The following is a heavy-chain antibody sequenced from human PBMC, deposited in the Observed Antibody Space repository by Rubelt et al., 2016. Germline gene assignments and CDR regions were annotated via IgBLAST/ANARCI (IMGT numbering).Heavy chain of an antibody. CDR2: IYYSGGT. J-gene: IGHJ4*02. CDR3: AGSPSGHSASWFHF. CDR1: GGSFSGYY. Sequence: KPSETLSLTCAVYGGSFSGYYCNWIRQPPGKGLEWIGYIYYSGGTNFNPSLKSRVTISVDTSKNQFSLKLTSVTAADTAVYYCAGSPSGHSASWFHFWGQGTLVTVSS. V-gene: IGHV4-59*03. D-gene: IGHD1-26*01.